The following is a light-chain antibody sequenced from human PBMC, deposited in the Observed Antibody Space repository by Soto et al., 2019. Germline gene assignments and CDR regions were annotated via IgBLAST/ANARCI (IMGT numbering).Light chain of an antibody. CDR1: QSVSSN. J-gene: IGKJ4*01. CDR2: GAS. CDR3: QQNKNWPFLLT. Sequence: EIVMTQSPATLYVSPGERATLSCRASQSVSSNLAWYQQKPGQAPRLLIYGASTRATGIPARFSGSGSGTDFPLPHSSFLSEDFAFYSCQQNKNWPFLLTSGGGTKVKIK. V-gene: IGKV3-15*01.